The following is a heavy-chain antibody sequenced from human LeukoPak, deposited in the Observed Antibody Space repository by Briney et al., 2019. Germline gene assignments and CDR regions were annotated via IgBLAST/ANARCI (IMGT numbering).Heavy chain of an antibody. J-gene: IGHJ4*02. V-gene: IGHV4-39*07. CDR1: GGSISSSSYY. CDR2: IYYSGST. CDR3: ARGEGWFAAPPDY. Sequence: PSETLSLTCTVSGGSISSSSYYWGWIRQPPGKGLEWIGSIYYSGSTYYNPSFKSRVTISVDTSKNQFSLKLSSVTAADTAVYYCARGEGWFAAPPDYWGQGTLVTVSS. D-gene: IGHD3-10*01.